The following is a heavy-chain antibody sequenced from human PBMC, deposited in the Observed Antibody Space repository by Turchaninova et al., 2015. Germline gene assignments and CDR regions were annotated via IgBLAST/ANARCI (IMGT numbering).Heavy chain of an antibody. CDR1: GYTLPDYY. Sequence: QVQLVQSGAEVKKPGAAVKVSCKASGYTLPDYYMPWVRQAPGQGLEWMGRINPNIGDTSISTAYMELSRVRSDDTAVYYCARGSGTHDNAFDIWGQGTMVTVSS. CDR3: ARGSGTHDNAFDI. J-gene: IGHJ3*02. D-gene: IGHD3-10*01. CDR2: INPNIG. V-gene: IGHV1-2*06.